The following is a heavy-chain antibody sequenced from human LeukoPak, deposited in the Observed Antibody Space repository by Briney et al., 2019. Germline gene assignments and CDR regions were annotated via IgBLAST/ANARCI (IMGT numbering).Heavy chain of an antibody. J-gene: IGHJ4*02. V-gene: IGHV3-23*01. D-gene: IGHD4-23*01. CDR1: GFTFSSYG. Sequence: GGSLRLSCAASGFTFSSYGMSWVRQAPGKGLEWVSAITGSGDSTYYADSVKGRFTISRDNSKNTLYLQMNSLRAEDTAVYYCAKDYATVGDYDYWGQGTLVTVSS. CDR2: ITGSGDST. CDR3: AKDYATVGDYDY.